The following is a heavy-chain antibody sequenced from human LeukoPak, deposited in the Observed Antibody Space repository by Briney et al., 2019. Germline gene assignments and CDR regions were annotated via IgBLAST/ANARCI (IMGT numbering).Heavy chain of an antibody. Sequence: GGSLRLSCAASGFTFSSYVMHWVRQAPGKGPEWVALIWYDGSNIYYADPVKGRFTISRDNAKNTLYLQMNSLRAEDTAVYYCARESGGSGSYYFDYWGQGTLVTVSS. CDR1: GFTFSSYV. D-gene: IGHD3-10*01. CDR3: ARESGGSGSYYFDY. V-gene: IGHV3-33*01. CDR2: IWYDGSNI. J-gene: IGHJ4*02.